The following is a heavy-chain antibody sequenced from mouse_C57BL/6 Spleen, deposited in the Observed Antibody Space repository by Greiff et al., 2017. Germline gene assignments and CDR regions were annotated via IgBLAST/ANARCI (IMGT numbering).Heavy chain of an antibody. CDR2: IYPGSGST. D-gene: IGHD4-1*01. Sequence: VQLQQPGAELVKPGASVKMSCKASGYTFTSYWINWVKQRPGQGLEWIGDIYPGSGSTNYNEKFKSKATLTVDTTSSTAYMQLSSLTSEDSAVYYCARRGPELGRGYIDVWGTGTTVTVSS. V-gene: IGHV1-55*01. CDR1: GYTFTSYW. J-gene: IGHJ1*03. CDR3: ARRGPELGRGYIDV.